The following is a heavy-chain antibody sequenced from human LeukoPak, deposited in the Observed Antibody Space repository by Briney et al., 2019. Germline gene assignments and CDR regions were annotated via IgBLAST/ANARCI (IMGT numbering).Heavy chain of an antibody. CDR2: IRSKAYGGTT. J-gene: IGHJ5*02. Sequence: GGSLRLSCTASGFTFGDYAMSWFRQAPGKGLEWVGFIRSKAYGGTTEYAASVKGRFTISRDDFKSIAYLQMNSLKTEDTAVHYCTRKPGGNWFDPWGQGTLVTVSS. D-gene: IGHD3-10*01. CDR1: GFTFGDYA. CDR3: TRKPGGNWFDP. V-gene: IGHV3-49*03.